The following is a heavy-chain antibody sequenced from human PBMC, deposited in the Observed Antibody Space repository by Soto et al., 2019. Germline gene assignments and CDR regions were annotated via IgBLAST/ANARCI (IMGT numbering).Heavy chain of an antibody. CDR3: ARDSAPDIVVALGADY. CDR2: IWYDGSNK. V-gene: IGHV3-33*01. D-gene: IGHD2-15*01. CDR1: GFTFSSYG. J-gene: IGHJ4*02. Sequence: GGSLRLSCAASGFTFSSYGMHWVRQAPGKGLEWVAVIWYDGSNKYYADSVKGRFTISRDNSKNTLYLQMNSLRAEDTAVYYCARDSAPDIVVALGADYWGQGTLVTVSS.